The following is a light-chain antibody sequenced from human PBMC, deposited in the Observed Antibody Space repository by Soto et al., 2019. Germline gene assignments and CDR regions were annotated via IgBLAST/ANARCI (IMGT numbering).Light chain of an antibody. CDR1: QSVSTR. V-gene: IGKV1-5*02. CDR3: QQSYSTPWT. J-gene: IGKJ1*01. Sequence: DIQMTQSPSSLSASVGARVTIICRASQSVSTRVAWYQQKPGKAPKVLIYDASSWAGGVPSRFSGSGSGTDFTFNISSLHPEDIATYYCQQSYSTPWTFGQGTKVDIK. CDR2: DAS.